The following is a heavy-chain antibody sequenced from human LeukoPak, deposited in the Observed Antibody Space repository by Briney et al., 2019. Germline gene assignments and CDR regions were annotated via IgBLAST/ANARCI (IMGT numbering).Heavy chain of an antibody. CDR1: GFSLSTSGVG. V-gene: IGHV2-5*02. J-gene: IGHJ4*02. CDR3: AHKSSIAAAAHFDY. D-gene: IGHD6-13*01. Sequence: SGPTLVNPTQTLTLTCTFSGFSLSTSGVGVGWIRQPPGKALEWLALIYWDDDQRYSPSLKSRLTITKDTSKNQVVLTMTNMDPVDTATYYCAHKSSIAAAAHFDYWGQGTLVTVSS. CDR2: IYWDDDQ.